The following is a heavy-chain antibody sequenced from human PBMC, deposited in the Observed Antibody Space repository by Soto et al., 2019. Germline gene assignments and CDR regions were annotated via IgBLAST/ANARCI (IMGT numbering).Heavy chain of an antibody. CDR2: ISGTGGST. Sequence: PGGSLRLSCAASGCTFSSYGMTWVRQAPGKGLEWVSAISGTGGSTYYAGSVKGRFTISRDNSKNTLYLQMSSLRAEDTALYYCVKEGASKNIVTRNFDFWGQGT. D-gene: IGHD1-26*01. J-gene: IGHJ4*02. CDR3: VKEGASKNIVTRNFDF. V-gene: IGHV3-23*01. CDR1: GCTFSSYG.